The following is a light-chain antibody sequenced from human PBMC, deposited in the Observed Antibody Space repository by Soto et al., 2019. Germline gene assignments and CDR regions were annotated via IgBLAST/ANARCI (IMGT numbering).Light chain of an antibody. CDR2: AAS. CDR3: QRYNNWPLT. J-gene: IGKJ4*01. Sequence: DIQMTQSPSSLSASVGDRVTITCRASQGISNYLAWYQQKPGKVPKLLIYAASTLQSGVPSRFSGSRSGPEFTLTINSLQSEDFAIYYCQRYNNWPLTFGGGTKVDIK. V-gene: IGKV1-27*01. CDR1: QGISNY.